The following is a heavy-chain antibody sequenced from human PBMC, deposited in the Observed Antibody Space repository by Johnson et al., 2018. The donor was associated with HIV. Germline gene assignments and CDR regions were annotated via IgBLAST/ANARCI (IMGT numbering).Heavy chain of an antibody. V-gene: IGHV3-30*04. Sequence: QVQLVESGGGVVQPGRSLRLACVTSGFSISNYAMHWVRQAPGKGLEWVAVISNDGSFQYYTDSVKGRFTISRDNSKNTLYLQMNSLRAEATAVYYCATDVPSAPYYNAFDIWGQGTMVTVSS. CDR1: GFSISNYA. D-gene: IGHD1-26*01. CDR2: ISNDGSFQ. J-gene: IGHJ3*02. CDR3: ATDVPSAPYYNAFDI.